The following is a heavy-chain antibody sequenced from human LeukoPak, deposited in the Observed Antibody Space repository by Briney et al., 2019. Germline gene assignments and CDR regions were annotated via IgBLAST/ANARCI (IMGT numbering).Heavy chain of an antibody. CDR3: ARASWVSSTDAVR. D-gene: IGHD3-16*01. J-gene: IGHJ4*02. V-gene: IGHV3-23*01. CDR1: GLSFSSFA. Sequence: GGSLRLSCAASGLSFSSFAMSCVRQGPARGLEWVSSIRGNGETLYADSVKGRFTLSSDSYRNTVYFQLNNLRVEDTAIYYCARASWVSSTDAVRWGQGTLVTVSS. CDR2: IRGNGET.